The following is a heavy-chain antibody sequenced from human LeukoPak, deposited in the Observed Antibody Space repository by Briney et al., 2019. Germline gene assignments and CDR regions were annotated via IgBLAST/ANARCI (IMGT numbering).Heavy chain of an antibody. CDR1: GGSISSYY. J-gene: IGHJ4*02. V-gene: IGHV4-59*01. D-gene: IGHD6-19*01. Sequence: SETLSLTCTVSGGSISSYYWSWIRQPPGKGLEWIGYIYYSGSTNYNPSLKSRVTISVDTSKNQFSLKLSSVTAADTAVYYCASLPGSSVAAPFDYWGQGTLVTVSS. CDR3: ASLPGSSVAAPFDY. CDR2: IYYSGST.